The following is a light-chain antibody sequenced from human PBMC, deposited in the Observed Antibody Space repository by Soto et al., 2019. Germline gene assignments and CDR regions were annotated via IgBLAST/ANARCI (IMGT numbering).Light chain of an antibody. CDR1: QGISSY. Sequence: IQLTQSPSSLSASVGDRVTITCRASQGISSYLAWYQQKPGKAPKLLIYAASTLQSGVPSRFNDSGSGTDYTLTISSLQPEDFATYYCQQLNSYPLTFGRGTKVEIK. CDR2: AAS. V-gene: IGKV1-9*01. J-gene: IGKJ4*01. CDR3: QQLNSYPLT.